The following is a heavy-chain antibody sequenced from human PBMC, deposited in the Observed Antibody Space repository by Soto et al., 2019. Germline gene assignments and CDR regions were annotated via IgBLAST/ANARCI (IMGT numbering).Heavy chain of an antibody. CDR1: GFTFSSYS. J-gene: IGHJ4*02. CDR3: ARDLGYGPFDY. Sequence: EVQLVESGGGLVQPGGSLRLSCAASGFTFSSYSMNWVRQAPGKGLEWVSYISSGSTIYYADSVKGRFTISRDNAKNSRYLQMNSLRDEDTAVYYCARDLGYGPFDYWGQGTLVTVSS. V-gene: IGHV3-48*02. D-gene: IGHD5-18*01. CDR2: ISSGSTI.